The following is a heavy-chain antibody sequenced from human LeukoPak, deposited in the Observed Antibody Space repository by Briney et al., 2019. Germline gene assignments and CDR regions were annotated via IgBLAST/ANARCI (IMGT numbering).Heavy chain of an antibody. CDR3: AELGITMIGGV. Sequence: GGSLRLSCAASGFTVSSNYMTWVRQAPGKGLEWVSVIYSGGSTYYADSVKGRFTVSRDNSKNTLFLQMNSLRAEDTAVYYCAELGITMIGGVWGKGTTVTISS. D-gene: IGHD3-10*02. CDR1: GFTVSSNY. J-gene: IGHJ6*04. CDR2: IYSGGST. V-gene: IGHV3-66*01.